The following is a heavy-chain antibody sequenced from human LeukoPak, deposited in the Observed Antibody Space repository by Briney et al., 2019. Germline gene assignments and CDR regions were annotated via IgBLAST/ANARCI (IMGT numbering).Heavy chain of an antibody. CDR1: GFTFGSSW. V-gene: IGHV3-7*03. Sequence: GGSLRLSCVVSGFTFGSSWMSWVRQAPGKGLEWVTNIKPDGSEKYYVDSVKGRFTISRDNSKNTLYLQMNSLRAEDTAVYYCAKDHITMIVATITRLIGAFDIWGQGTMVTVSS. CDR2: IKPDGSEK. J-gene: IGHJ3*02. D-gene: IGHD3-22*01. CDR3: AKDHITMIVATITRLIGAFDI.